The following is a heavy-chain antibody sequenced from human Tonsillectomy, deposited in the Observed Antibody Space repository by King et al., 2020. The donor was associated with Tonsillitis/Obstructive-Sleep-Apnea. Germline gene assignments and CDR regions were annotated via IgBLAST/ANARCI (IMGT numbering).Heavy chain of an antibody. V-gene: IGHV3-11*05. CDR2: ISSSSSYT. CDR3: AKEGSSSGLYDY. Sequence: VQLVESGGGLVKPGGSLRLSCAASGFTFSDYYMSWIRQAPGKGLEWVPYISSSSSYTNYADSVKGRFTISRDNAKNSLYLQMNSLRAEDTAVYYCAKEGSSSGLYDYWGQGTLVTVSS. J-gene: IGHJ4*02. D-gene: IGHD6-6*01. CDR1: GFTFSDYY.